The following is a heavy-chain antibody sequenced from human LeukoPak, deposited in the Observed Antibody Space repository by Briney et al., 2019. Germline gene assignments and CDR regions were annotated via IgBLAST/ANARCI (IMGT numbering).Heavy chain of an antibody. Sequence: PSETPSLTCTVSGGSISSSSYYWGWIRQPPGKGLEWIGSIYYSGSTYYNPSLKSRVTISVDTSKNQFSLKLSSVTAADTAVYYCARYVVVTAYFDYGGQGPLVTVSS. CDR2: IYYSGST. CDR3: ARYVVVTAYFDY. V-gene: IGHV4-39*07. CDR1: GGSISSSSYY. J-gene: IGHJ4*02. D-gene: IGHD2-21*02.